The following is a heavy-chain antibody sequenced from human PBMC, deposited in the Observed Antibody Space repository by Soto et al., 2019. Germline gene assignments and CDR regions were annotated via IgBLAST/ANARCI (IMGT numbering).Heavy chain of an antibody. CDR2: ITWNSGGI. CDR1: GIIFDGYA. D-gene: IGHD3-22*01. V-gene: IGHV3-9*01. Sequence: GGSLRLSCAASGIIFDGYAMHWVRQPPGKGLEWVAGITWNSGGIDYADSVKGRFTISRDNSKNTLYLQMNSLRAEDTAVYYCAKDLRRGVYYDSSGYPAFDYWGQGTLVTVSS. CDR3: AKDLRRGVYYDSSGYPAFDY. J-gene: IGHJ4*02.